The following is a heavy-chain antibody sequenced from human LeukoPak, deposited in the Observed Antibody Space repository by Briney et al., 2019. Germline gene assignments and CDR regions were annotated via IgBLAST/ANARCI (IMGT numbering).Heavy chain of an antibody. CDR2: INHSGST. V-gene: IGHV4-34*01. J-gene: IGHJ4*02. Sequence: SETLSLTCAVYGGPFSGYYWSWIRQPPGKGLEWIGEINHSGSTNYNPSLKSRVTISVDTSKNQFSLKLSSVTAADTAVYYCARGHSGSYVLWGQGTLVTVSS. CDR3: ARGHSGSYVL. CDR1: GGPFSGYY. D-gene: IGHD1-26*01.